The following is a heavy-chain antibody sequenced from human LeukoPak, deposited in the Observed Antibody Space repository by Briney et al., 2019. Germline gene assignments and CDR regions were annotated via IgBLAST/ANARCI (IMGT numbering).Heavy chain of an antibody. V-gene: IGHV3-23*01. D-gene: IGHD3-10*01. CDR3: VKGFVHPTYYFDY. CDR1: GFTFSSDA. Sequence: GGSLRLSCAASGFTFSSDAMMWVRQAPGKRLEWISSITGSGDGKYYADSVRGRFTISRDNSDNTLYLQVNSLRAEDTAVYFCVKGFVHPTYYFDYWGQGTLVTVSS. J-gene: IGHJ4*02. CDR2: ITGSGDGK.